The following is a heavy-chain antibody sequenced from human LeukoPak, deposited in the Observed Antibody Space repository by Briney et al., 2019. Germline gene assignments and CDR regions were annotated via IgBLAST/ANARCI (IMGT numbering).Heavy chain of an antibody. CDR2: ISGSGGST. D-gene: IGHD3-10*01. J-gene: IGHJ4*02. Sequence: PGGSLRLSCAASGFTFSSYAMRWVRQAPGKGLEWVSAISGSGGSTYYADSVKGRFTISRDNSKNTLYLQMNSLRAEDTAVYYCAKDYGSGSYFDHWGQGTLVTVSS. V-gene: IGHV3-23*01. CDR3: AKDYGSGSYFDH. CDR1: GFTFSSYA.